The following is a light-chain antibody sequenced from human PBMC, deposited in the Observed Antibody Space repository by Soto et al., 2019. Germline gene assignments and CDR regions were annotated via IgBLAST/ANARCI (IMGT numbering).Light chain of an antibody. CDR2: DAS. CDR1: QDINTF. J-gene: IGKJ4*01. CDR3: QQYDDLPLT. V-gene: IGKV1-33*01. Sequence: DIQMTQSPSSLSVSVGDRVTITCQANQDINTFLNWYQQKPGKAPKLLIYDASNLATGVPSRFSGSGSGTDFTFSINSLQPEDIATYYCQQYDDLPLTFGGGTKVEI.